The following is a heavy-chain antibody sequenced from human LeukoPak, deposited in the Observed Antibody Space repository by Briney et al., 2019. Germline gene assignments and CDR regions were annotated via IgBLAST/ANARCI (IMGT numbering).Heavy chain of an antibody. CDR2: IKSDGST. D-gene: IGHD3-22*01. V-gene: IGHV3-74*01. CDR1: GFTFSRYW. J-gene: IGHJ1*01. Sequence: GGSLRLSCAASGFTFSRYWMHWVRQAPGKGLVWVSRIKSDGSTNYADSVKGRFTISRDNANNTVSLQMNSLRAEDTGVYYCARAPAEIGGYYPEYFRHWGQGTLVTVSS. CDR3: ARAPAEIGGYYPEYFRH.